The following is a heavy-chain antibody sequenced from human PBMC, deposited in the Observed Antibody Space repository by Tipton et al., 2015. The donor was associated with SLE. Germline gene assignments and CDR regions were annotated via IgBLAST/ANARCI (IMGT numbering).Heavy chain of an antibody. CDR1: GFTFDDYA. CDR3: AKDGSSGSNWNDDGFDY. Sequence: SLRLSCAASGFTFDDYAMHWVRQVPGMGLEWVSGISWNSDGIGYVDSVKGRFTISRDNAKNSLYLQMNSLRAEDTAVYYCAKDGSSGSNWNDDGFDYWGQGTLVTVSS. D-gene: IGHD1-1*01. J-gene: IGHJ4*02. V-gene: IGHV3-9*01. CDR2: ISWNSDGI.